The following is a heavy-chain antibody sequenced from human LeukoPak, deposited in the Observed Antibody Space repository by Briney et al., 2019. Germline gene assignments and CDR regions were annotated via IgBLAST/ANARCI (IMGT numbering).Heavy chain of an antibody. V-gene: IGHV3-30-3*01. J-gene: IGHJ6*02. Sequence: GGSLRLSCAASGFTFSSYAMHWVRQAPGKGLEWVAVISYDGSNKYYADSVKGRFTISRDNSKNTLYLQMNSLRAEDTAVYYCARDLYDYVWGPGYYYGMDVWGQGTAVTVSS. CDR2: ISYDGSNK. CDR3: ARDLYDYVWGPGYYYGMDV. CDR1: GFTFSSYA. D-gene: IGHD3-16*01.